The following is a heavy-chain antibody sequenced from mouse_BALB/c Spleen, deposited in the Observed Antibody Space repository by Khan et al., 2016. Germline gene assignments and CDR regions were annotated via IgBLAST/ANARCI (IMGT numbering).Heavy chain of an antibody. Sequence: QVTLKESGPGILQPSQTLSLTCSFSGFSLSTSGMGVSWIRQPSGKGLEWLTHIYWDDDKRYNPSLKSRLTISKETSSNQVFLKITRVDTADAAIYFGARRGGDCFDYWGQGTTLTDSS. CDR1: GFSLSTSGMG. J-gene: IGHJ2*01. CDR3: ARRGGDCFDY. CDR2: IYWDDDK. V-gene: IGHV8-12*01.